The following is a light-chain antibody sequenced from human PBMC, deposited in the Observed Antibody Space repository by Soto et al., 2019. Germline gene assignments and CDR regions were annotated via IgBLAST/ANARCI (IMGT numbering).Light chain of an antibody. CDR2: GAS. J-gene: IGKJ1*01. CDR1: QSVSSN. Sequence: EIVMTQSPATLSVSPGERATLSCRASQSVSSNLAWYQQKPGQAPRLLIYGASTRATGIPARFSGSGSGTEFTLTISSLQSEDFAVYHCQQYSNWPRTFGQGTWVEIK. CDR3: QQYSNWPRT. V-gene: IGKV3-15*01.